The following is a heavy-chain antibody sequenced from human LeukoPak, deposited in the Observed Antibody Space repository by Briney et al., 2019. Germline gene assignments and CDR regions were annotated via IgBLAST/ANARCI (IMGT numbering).Heavy chain of an antibody. J-gene: IGHJ5*02. CDR1: GFTFSSYW. Sequence: GGSLRLSCAASGFTFSSYWMSWVRQAPGKGLEWVANIKQDESEKYYVDSVKGRFTISRDNAKNSLYLQMNSLRAEDTAVYYCARGGNYWPQWWFDPWGRGTLVSVSS. CDR2: IKQDESEK. D-gene: IGHD1-26*01. CDR3: ARGGNYWPQWWFDP. V-gene: IGHV3-7*03.